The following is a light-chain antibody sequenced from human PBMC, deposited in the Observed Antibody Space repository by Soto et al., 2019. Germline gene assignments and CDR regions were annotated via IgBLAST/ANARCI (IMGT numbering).Light chain of an antibody. Sequence: QSALTQPRSVSGSPGQSVTISCTGTSSDFGGYNYVSWYQQHPGKAPKLMIYDVSKRPSGVPDRFSGSKSGNTASLTISGLQAEDEADYYCCSYAGSYTLLFGGGTKLTVL. CDR1: SSDFGGYNY. J-gene: IGLJ2*01. V-gene: IGLV2-11*01. CDR2: DVS. CDR3: CSYAGSYTLL.